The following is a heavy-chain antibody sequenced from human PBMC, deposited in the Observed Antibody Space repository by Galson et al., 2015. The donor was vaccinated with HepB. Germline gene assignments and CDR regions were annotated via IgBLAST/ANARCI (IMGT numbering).Heavy chain of an antibody. J-gene: IGHJ6*02. D-gene: IGHD5-18*01. CDR3: AGAQQLWSFYYYYGMDV. Sequence: SLRLSCAASGFTFSSYSMNWVRQAPGKGLEWVSYISSGSSTIYYADSVKGRFTISRDNAKNSLYLQMNSLRAEDTAVYYCAGAQQLWSFYYYYGMDVWGQGTTVTVSS. CDR1: GFTFSSYS. V-gene: IGHV3-48*01. CDR2: ISSGSSTI.